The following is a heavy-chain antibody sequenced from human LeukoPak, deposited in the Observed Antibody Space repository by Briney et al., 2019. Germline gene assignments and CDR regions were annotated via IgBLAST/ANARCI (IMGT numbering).Heavy chain of an antibody. Sequence: ASVKVSCKASGYTFTSYYMHWVRQAPGQGLEWMGIINPSGGSTSYAQKFQGRVTMTRDMSTSTVYMGLSSLRSEDTAVYYCARDFCSSTSCYWFDPWGQGTPVTVSS. D-gene: IGHD2-2*01. CDR1: GYTFTSYY. CDR2: INPSGGST. CDR3: ARDFCSSTSCYWFDP. J-gene: IGHJ5*02. V-gene: IGHV1-46*01.